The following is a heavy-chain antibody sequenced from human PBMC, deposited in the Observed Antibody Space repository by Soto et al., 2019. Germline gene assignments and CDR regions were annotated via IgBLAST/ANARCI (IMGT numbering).Heavy chain of an antibody. CDR2: VSKSGYA. Sequence: PGGSLRLSCTVSGFTFNNYGINWVRQAPGKGLEWVSSVSKSGYAYYSDSVKGRFTISRDNAKNSVSLQMNTLRVEDTAVYYCAREDSIILPAVSDFWGQGTLVTVSS. D-gene: IGHD3-22*01. V-gene: IGHV3-21*01. J-gene: IGHJ4*02. CDR1: GFTFNNYG. CDR3: AREDSIILPAVSDF.